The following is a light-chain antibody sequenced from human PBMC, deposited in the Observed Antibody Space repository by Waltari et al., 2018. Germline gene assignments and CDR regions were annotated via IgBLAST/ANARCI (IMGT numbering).Light chain of an antibody. Sequence: DIQMPQSPSTLSASVGDRVTITCRASQSISSWLAWYQQKPGKAPKLLIYKAFSLKSGVPSRFSGSGSGTEFTLTISSLQPDDFATYYCQQYNSYSFTFGGGTKVEIK. CDR3: QQYNSYSFT. V-gene: IGKV1-5*03. J-gene: IGKJ4*01. CDR2: KAF. CDR1: QSISSW.